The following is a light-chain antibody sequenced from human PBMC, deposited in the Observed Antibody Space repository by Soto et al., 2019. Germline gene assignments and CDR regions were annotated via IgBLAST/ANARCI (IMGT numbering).Light chain of an antibody. CDR1: RSDVGGYNY. J-gene: IGLJ2*01. CDR2: AVT. Sequence: QSVLTQPASVSGSPGQSITISCTGTRSDVGGYNYVSWYQQHPGKGPKLLIYAVTNRPSGVSDRFSASKSGDTASLTISGLQPEDEADYYCSSYTSSSTPVVFGGGTKLTVL. CDR3: SSYTSSSTPVV. V-gene: IGLV2-14*01.